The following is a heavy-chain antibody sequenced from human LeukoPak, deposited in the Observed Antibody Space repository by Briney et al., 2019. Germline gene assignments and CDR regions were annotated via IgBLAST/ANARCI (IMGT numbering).Heavy chain of an antibody. J-gene: IGHJ3*02. V-gene: IGHV3-74*01. D-gene: IGHD3-22*01. CDR2: INGLGTAT. Sequence: GGSLRLSCAGSGWMHWVRQAPGKGLVWVSGINGLGTATYYADSVKGRFTISRDNAQNTVFLQMNSLSAEDTAVYYCAGYASSGRRDAFDIWGQGTMVTVSS. CDR3: AGYASSGRRDAFDI. CDR1: GW.